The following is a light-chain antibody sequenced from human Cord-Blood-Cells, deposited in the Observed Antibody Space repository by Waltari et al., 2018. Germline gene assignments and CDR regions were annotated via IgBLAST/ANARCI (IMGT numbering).Light chain of an antibody. J-gene: IGLJ1*01. CDR2: GNS. V-gene: IGLV1-40*01. CDR3: QSYDSSLSGYV. Sequence: QSLLTQPPSVSGAPGQRVTISCTLSSSNIGAVYDVPWYQQLPGTAPKLLIYGNSNRPSGVPDRFSGSKSGTSASLAITGLQAEDEADYYCQSYDSSLSGYVFGTGTKVTVL. CDR1: SSNIGAVYD.